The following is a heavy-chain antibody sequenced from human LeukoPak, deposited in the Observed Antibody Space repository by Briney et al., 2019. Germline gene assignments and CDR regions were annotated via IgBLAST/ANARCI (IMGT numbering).Heavy chain of an antibody. D-gene: IGHD2-15*01. V-gene: IGHV4-59*01. J-gene: IGHJ4*02. CDR2: FYYSGSD. Sequence: TLXLTCTVSGASITSYYWNWIRQPPGKGLEWIGYFYYSGSDNYNPSLKSRITISVDTSKNQFSLKLSSVTAADTAVYYCVRGYCSGATCYHFDYWGQGTLVTVSS. CDR3: VRGYCSGATCYHFDY. CDR1: GASITSYY.